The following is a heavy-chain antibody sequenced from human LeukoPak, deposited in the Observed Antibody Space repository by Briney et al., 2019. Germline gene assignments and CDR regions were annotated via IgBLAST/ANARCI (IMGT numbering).Heavy chain of an antibody. J-gene: IGHJ6*03. D-gene: IGHD6-13*01. CDR2: ISSSGSTI. V-gene: IGHV3-11*04. CDR3: ARGGDPGYSSSWAYYYYMDV. CDR1: GFTFSDYY. Sequence: GSLRLSCAASGFTFSDYYMSWIRQAPGKGLEWVSYISSSGSTIYYADSVKGRFTISRDNAKNSLYLQMNSLRAEDTAVYYCARGGDPGYSSSWAYYYYMDVWGKGTTVTVSS.